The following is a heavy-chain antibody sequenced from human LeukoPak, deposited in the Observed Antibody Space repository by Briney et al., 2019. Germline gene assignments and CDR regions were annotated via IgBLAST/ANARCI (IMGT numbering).Heavy chain of an antibody. J-gene: IGHJ3*02. V-gene: IGHV4-4*02. CDR1: GGSISSSNW. CDR2: IYHSGST. CDR3: AREGLSSLYYYGSGSYTDAFDI. D-gene: IGHD3-10*01. Sequence: SETLSLTCAVSGGSISSSNWWSWVRQPPGKGLEWIGEIYHSGSTNYNPSLKSRVTISVDKSKNQFSLKLSSVTAADTAVYYCAREGLSSLYYYGSGSYTDAFDIWGQGTMVTVSS.